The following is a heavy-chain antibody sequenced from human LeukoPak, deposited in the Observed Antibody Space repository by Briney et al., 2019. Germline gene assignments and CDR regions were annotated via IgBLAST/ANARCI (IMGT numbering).Heavy chain of an antibody. CDR1: GFTFSSYG. CDR2: ISSTGEAI. V-gene: IGHV3-48*04. D-gene: IGHD3-22*01. CDR3: AREMITVIVVVSAFDV. J-gene: IGHJ3*01. Sequence: HPGGSLRLSCAASGFTFSSYGMHWVRQAPGKGLEWVAYISSTGEAIYYADSVEGRFTISRDNAKNSLYLQMNSLRAEDTAVYYCAREMITVIVVVSAFDVWGQGTTVTVSS.